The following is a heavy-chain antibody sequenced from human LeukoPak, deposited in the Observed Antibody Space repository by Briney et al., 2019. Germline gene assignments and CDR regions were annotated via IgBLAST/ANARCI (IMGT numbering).Heavy chain of an antibody. CDR1: GYTVIELS. Sequence: ASVNVSCMVSGYTVIELSMHWVRQAPGKGLEWMGGFDPEDGETLYAQNFQGRVTMTEDTSTYTAHMELSSLRSEDTAVYYCATDQKRFLTGYSGFDYWGQGTLVTVSS. V-gene: IGHV1-24*01. CDR3: ATDQKRFLTGYSGFDY. D-gene: IGHD3-9*01. J-gene: IGHJ4*02. CDR2: FDPEDGET.